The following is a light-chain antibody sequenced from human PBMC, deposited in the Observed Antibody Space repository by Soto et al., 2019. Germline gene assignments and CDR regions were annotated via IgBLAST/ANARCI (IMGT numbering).Light chain of an antibody. Sequence: QSALTQPASVSGSPGQSITISCTGTHSDVGSYNLVSWYQQHPGKAPKLIIYEDSKRPSGVSNRFSGSKSGYTASLTISGLEAEDEADYDCCSYAGSFSVIFGGGTKLTVL. CDR1: HSDVGSYNL. V-gene: IGLV2-23*01. CDR3: CSYAGSFSVI. CDR2: EDS. J-gene: IGLJ2*01.